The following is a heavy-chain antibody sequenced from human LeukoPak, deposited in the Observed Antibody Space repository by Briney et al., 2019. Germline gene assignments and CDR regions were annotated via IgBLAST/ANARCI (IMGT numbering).Heavy chain of an antibody. CDR1: GGSISSYY. V-gene: IGHV4-59*01. CDR2: IYYSGRT. CDR3: ARGQTGDWFDP. J-gene: IGHJ5*02. D-gene: IGHD1-14*01. Sequence: SETLSLTCTVSGGSISSYYWSWIRQPPGKGLEWIGYIYYSGRTNYNPSLKSRVTISVDTSKNQFSLNLSSVTAADTAVYYCARGQTGDWFDPWGQGTLVTVSS.